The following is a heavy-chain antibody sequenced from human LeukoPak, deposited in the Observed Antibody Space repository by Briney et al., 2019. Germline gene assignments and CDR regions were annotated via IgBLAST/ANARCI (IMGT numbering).Heavy chain of an antibody. Sequence: SETLSLTCTVSGGSVSSNIYYWNWIRQPPGKGLEWIGYIYYCGSTNYNPSLKSRVTISVDTSKNQFSLKLTSLTAADTAVYYCAREDSSGYLGYWGQGTLVTVSS. CDR2: IYYCGST. V-gene: IGHV4-61*01. J-gene: IGHJ4*02. D-gene: IGHD3-22*01. CDR3: AREDSSGYLGY. CDR1: GGSVSSNIYY.